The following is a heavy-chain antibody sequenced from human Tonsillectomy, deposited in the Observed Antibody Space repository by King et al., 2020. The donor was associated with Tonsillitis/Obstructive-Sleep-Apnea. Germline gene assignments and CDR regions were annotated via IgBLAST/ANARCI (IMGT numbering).Heavy chain of an antibody. CDR2: ISGSGGRT. V-gene: IGHV3-23*04. J-gene: IGHJ4*02. CDR1: GFTFSSYA. CDR3: AKSGDDYSNYRPLF. D-gene: IGHD4-11*01. Sequence: VQLVESGGGLVQPGGSLRLSCAASGFTFSSYAMSWVRQAPGKGLEWGSAISGSGGRTYYADSVKGRFTISRDNSKNTLYLQMNSLRAEDTAVYYCAKSGDDYSNYRPLFWGQGTLVTVSS.